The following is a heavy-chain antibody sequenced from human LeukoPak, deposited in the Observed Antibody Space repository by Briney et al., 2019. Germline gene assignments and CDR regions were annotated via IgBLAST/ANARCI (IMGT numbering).Heavy chain of an antibody. CDR3: ARDYYGSSPFDY. CDR2: IYYSGST. CDR1: GGSISSSSYY. Sequence: PSETLSLTCTVSGGSISSSSYYWGWIRQPPGKGLEWIGSIYYSGSTYYNPSLKSRVTISVDTSKNQFSLKLSSVTAADTAVYYCARDYYGSSPFDYWGQGTLVTVSS. D-gene: IGHD3-10*01. J-gene: IGHJ4*02. V-gene: IGHV4-39*07.